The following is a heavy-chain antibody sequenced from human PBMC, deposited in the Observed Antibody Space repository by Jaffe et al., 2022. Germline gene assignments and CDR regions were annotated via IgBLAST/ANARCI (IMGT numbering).Heavy chain of an antibody. CDR1: GGSISSYY. CDR3: ARGTIFGVVIKSPTVYYYYMDV. D-gene: IGHD3-3*01. J-gene: IGHJ6*03. V-gene: IGHV4-59*01. Sequence: QVQLQESGPGLVKPSETLSLTCTVSGGSISSYYWSWIRQPPGKGLEWIGYIYYSGSTNYNPSLKSRVTISVDTSKNQFSLKLSSVTAADTAVYYCARGTIFGVVIKSPTVYYYYMDVWGKGTTVTVSS. CDR2: IYYSGST.